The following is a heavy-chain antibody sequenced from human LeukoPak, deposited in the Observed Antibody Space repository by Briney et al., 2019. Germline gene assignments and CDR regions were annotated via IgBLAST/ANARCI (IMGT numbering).Heavy chain of an antibody. CDR1: GFTFSSYW. D-gene: IGHD1-1*01. J-gene: IGHJ4*02. CDR3: ATADSARNDFPQY. Sequence: GGSLRLSCAASGFTFSSYWMSWVRQAPGKGLEWVAKIKQDGSEKHYVDSVKGRFTISRDNAKNSLFLQMNSLRAEDTAVYYCATADSARNDFPQYWGQGTLVTVSS. CDR2: IKQDGSEK. V-gene: IGHV3-7*03.